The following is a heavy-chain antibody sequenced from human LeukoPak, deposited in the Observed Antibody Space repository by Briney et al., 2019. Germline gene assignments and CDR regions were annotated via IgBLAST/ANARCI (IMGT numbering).Heavy chain of an antibody. V-gene: IGHV4-61*02. J-gene: IGHJ5*02. CDR1: GGSISSGSYY. D-gene: IGHD3-3*01. CDR3: ARGRRYDFWSGYYSSWFDP. Sequence: SETLSLTCTVSGGSISSGSYYWSWIRQPAGKGLEWIGRIYTSGSTNYNPSLKSRVTISVDTSKNQFSLKLSSVTAADTAVYYCARGRRYDFWSGYYSSWFDPWGQGTLVTVSS. CDR2: IYTSGST.